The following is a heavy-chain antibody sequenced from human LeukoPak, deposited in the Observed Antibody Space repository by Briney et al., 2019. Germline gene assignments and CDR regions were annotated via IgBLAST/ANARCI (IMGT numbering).Heavy chain of an antibody. CDR3: ATFRRLMARDYGDYDGGFDY. CDR2: VDPEDGET. J-gene: IGHJ4*02. CDR1: GYTFTDYY. D-gene: IGHD4-17*01. Sequence: GASVKVSCKVSGYTFTDYYMHWVQQAPGKGREWMGLVDPEDGETIYAEKFQGRVTITADMSTDTAYMELSSLRSEDTAVYYCATFRRLMARDYGDYDGGFDYWGQGTLVTVSS. V-gene: IGHV1-69-2*01.